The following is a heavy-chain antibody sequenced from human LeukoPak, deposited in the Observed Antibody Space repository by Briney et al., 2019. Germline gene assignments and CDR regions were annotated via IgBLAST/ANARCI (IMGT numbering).Heavy chain of an antibody. CDR3: ARISSYGYLGFDY. D-gene: IGHD5-18*01. CDR2: INHSGST. J-gene: IGHJ4*02. CDR1: GGSFSGYY. Sequence: SETLSLTCAVYGGSFSGYYWSWIRQPPGKGLEWIGEINHSGSTNYNPSLKSRVTISVDTSKNQFSLKLSSVTAADTAVYYCARISSYGYLGFDYWGLGTLVTVSS. V-gene: IGHV4-34*01.